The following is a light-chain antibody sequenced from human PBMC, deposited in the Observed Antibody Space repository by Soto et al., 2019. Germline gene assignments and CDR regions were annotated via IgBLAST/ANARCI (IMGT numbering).Light chain of an antibody. CDR1: QPIANY. CDR2: AAS. V-gene: IGKV1-39*01. CDR3: QQSAKIPRT. J-gene: IGKJ1*01. Sequence: DIQMTQSPSSLSASVGDRVTIACRASQPIANYVSWYQQKPGKPPKSLIYAASTLQSGVSLRFSGSGSGAEFPLTITSLRPEDSAVYYCQQSAKIPRTFGQGTKVEI.